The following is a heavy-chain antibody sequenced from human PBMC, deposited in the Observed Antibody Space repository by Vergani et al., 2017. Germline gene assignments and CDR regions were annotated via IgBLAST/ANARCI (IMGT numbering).Heavy chain of an antibody. CDR1: GGSFSGYY. CDR3: ARGSGWYFDY. CDR2: IYYSGST. J-gene: IGHJ4*02. Sequence: QVQLQQWGAGLLKPSETLSLTCAVYGGSFSGYYWSWIRQPPGKGLEWIGSIYYSGSTYYNPSLKSRVTISVDTSKNQFSLKLSSVTAADTAVYYCARGSGWYFDYWGQGTLVTVSS. D-gene: IGHD6-19*01. V-gene: IGHV4-34*01.